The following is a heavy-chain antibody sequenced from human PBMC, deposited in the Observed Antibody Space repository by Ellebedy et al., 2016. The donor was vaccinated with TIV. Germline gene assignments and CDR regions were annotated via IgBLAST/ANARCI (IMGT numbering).Heavy chain of an antibody. J-gene: IGHJ4*02. D-gene: IGHD3-9*01. CDR2: VYYSGSP. CDR3: ARIDSWQPIDD. V-gene: IGHV4-39*02. Sequence: MPSETLSLTCSVSGGSVSTTRYYWAWIRQPPGKGQEWIGSVYYSGSPYYNPSFKSRVTLSADTSKNHFSLNLTSVTAAGTAVYYCARIDSWQPIDDWGQGILVTVSS. CDR1: GGSVSTTRYY.